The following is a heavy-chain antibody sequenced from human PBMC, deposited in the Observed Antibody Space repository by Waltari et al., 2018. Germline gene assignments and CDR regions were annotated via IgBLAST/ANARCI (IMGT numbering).Heavy chain of an antibody. D-gene: IGHD6-19*01. V-gene: IGHV3-53*01. CDR1: GFIVSSNY. J-gene: IGHJ4*02. Sequence: EVQLVESGGGLIQPGGSLRLSCAASGFIVSSNYMSWVRQAPGRGLGWVSLMYSGGSTYYADSVKGRFTISRDNSKNTLYLQMDSLSVEDTAVYYCARWQQWPVRAFDYWGQGTLVTVSS. CDR2: MYSGGST. CDR3: ARWQQWPVRAFDY.